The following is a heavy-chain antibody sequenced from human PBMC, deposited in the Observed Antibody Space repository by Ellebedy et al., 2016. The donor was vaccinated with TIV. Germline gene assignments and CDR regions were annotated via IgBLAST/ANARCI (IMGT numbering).Heavy chain of an antibody. Sequence: MPSETLSLTCTASGYSISRGYYWGWIRQPPGKGLEWIGNIYHSGNTYYNPSLKNRVTISVDTSKNQFSLNLNSVTAADTAVYFCASTPFSAGSGYHPHDYWGQGILVTVSS. CDR3: ASTPFSAGSGYHPHDY. D-gene: IGHD5-12*01. CDR1: GYSISRGYY. J-gene: IGHJ4*02. V-gene: IGHV4-38-2*02. CDR2: IYHSGNT.